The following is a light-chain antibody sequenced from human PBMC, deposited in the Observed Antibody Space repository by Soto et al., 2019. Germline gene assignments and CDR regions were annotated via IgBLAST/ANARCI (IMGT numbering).Light chain of an antibody. V-gene: IGKV1-39*01. J-gene: IGKJ5*01. CDR2: TAS. CDR1: QSISSH. CDR3: QQSYSTPIS. Sequence: DIQMTQSPSTLSASVADTVTITSGASQSISSHLNWYQQKTGKAPNLLMYTASNLQSGVPSSFSGSGSWTDFSLTISSLQPEDFATYYCQQSYSTPISFGQGTRLEIK.